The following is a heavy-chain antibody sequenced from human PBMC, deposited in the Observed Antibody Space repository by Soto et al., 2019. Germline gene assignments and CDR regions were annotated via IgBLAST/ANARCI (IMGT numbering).Heavy chain of an antibody. Sequence: PGGSLRLSCAASGFTFSSYAMSWVRQAPGKGLEWVSAISGSGGSTYYADSVKGRFTISRDNSKNTLYLQMNSLRAEDTAVYYCAKDRYCYDSSGFPPDYWGQGTLVTVSS. D-gene: IGHD3-22*01. CDR3: AKDRYCYDSSGFPPDY. CDR2: ISGSGGST. J-gene: IGHJ4*02. CDR1: GFTFSSYA. V-gene: IGHV3-23*01.